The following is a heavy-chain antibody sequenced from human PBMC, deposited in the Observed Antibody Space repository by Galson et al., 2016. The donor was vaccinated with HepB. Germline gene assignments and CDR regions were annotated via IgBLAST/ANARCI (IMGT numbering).Heavy chain of an antibody. D-gene: IGHD1-1*01. CDR3: ARGQEEWNDIYDY. J-gene: IGHJ4*02. V-gene: IGHV3-7*03. CDR2: INQNGDEN. Sequence: SLRLSCAASGFSFSTYWVTWVRQAAGKGLEWVANINQNGDENYYVESVKGRFTISRDNANNPLYLQMNSLRAEDTAVYYCARGQEEWNDIYDYWGQGTLVTVSS. CDR1: GFSFSTYW.